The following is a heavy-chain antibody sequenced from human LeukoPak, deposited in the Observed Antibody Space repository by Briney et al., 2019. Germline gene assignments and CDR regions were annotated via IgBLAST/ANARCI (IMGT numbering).Heavy chain of an antibody. CDR2: IYYSGST. V-gene: IGHV4-59*08. J-gene: IGHJ3*02. CDR3: ARTAKAVANAFDM. CDR1: GGSISSYY. Sequence: SETLSLACTVSGGSISSYYWSSIRQPPGKGLEWIGYIYYSGSTNYNPPLKSRFTISVDTPKNQFSLKLSSVTAADTAVYYCARTAKAVANAFDMWGQGTMVTVSS. D-gene: IGHD6-19*01.